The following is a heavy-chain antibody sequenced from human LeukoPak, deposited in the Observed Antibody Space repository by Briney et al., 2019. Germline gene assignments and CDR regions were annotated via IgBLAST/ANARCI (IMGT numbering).Heavy chain of an antibody. D-gene: IGHD3-9*01. CDR2: ISSSSSTI. CDR3: ARDISLSAFDI. CDR1: GLTFSSYS. Sequence: GGSLRLSCAASGLTFSSYSMNWVRQAPGKGLEWVSYISSSSSTIYYADSVKGRFTISRDNAKNSLYLQMNSLRAEDTAVYYCARDISLSAFDIWGQGTMVTVSS. J-gene: IGHJ3*02. V-gene: IGHV3-48*01.